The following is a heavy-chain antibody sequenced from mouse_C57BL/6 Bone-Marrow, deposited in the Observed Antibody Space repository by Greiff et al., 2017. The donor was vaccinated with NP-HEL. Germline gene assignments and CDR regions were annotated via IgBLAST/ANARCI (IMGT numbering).Heavy chain of an antibody. CDR2: IDPENGDT. V-gene: IGHV14-4*01. CDR3: TTPTIVTTGYFDV. J-gene: IGHJ1*03. CDR1: GFNIKDDY. D-gene: IGHD2-5*01. Sequence: EVKLQESGAELVRPGASVKLSCTASGFNIKDDYMHWVKQRPEQGLEWIGWIDPENGDTEYASKFQGKATITADTSSNTAYLQLSSLTSEDTAVYYCTTPTIVTTGYFDVWGTGTTVTVSS.